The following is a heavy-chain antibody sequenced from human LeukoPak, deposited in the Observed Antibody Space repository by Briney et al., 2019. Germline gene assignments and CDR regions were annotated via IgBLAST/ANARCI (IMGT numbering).Heavy chain of an antibody. CDR3: ARVLVRGVIESCFDP. D-gene: IGHD3-10*01. Sequence: GGSLRLSCAASGFTFSSYSMNWVRQAPGKGLEWGSSISSSSSYIYYADSVKGGFTISRDNAKNSLYMQMNSLTAEDTAVYYCARVLVRGVIESCFDPWGQGTLVTVSS. CDR2: ISSSSSYI. J-gene: IGHJ5*02. V-gene: IGHV3-21*01. CDR1: GFTFSSYS.